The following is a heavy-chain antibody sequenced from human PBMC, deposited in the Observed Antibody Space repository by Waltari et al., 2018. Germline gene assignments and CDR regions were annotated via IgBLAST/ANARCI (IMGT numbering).Heavy chain of an antibody. CDR1: GGTFSSYA. J-gene: IGHJ4*02. D-gene: IGHD1-26*01. CDR2: NIPSFGTA. V-gene: IGHV1-69*05. CDR3: ARAPTGWESYYFDY. Sequence: QVQLVQSGAEVKKPGSSVKVSCKASGGTFSSYAISWVRQAPGQGLEWMGGNIPSFGTANYAQNFQGRGTIPTDESTSTAYMELSSLRSEDTAVYYCARAPTGWESYYFDYWGQGTLVTVSS.